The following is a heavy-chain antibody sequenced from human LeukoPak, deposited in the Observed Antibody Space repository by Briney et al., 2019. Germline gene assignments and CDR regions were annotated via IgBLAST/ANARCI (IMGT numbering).Heavy chain of an antibody. J-gene: IGHJ3*02. V-gene: IGHV3-7*01. CDR1: GSTFSSYW. CDR3: ARPCRSLFIAAAGFDAFDI. D-gene: IGHD6-13*01. Sequence: PGGSLRLSCAASGSTFSSYWMSWVRQAPGKGLEWVANIKQDGSEKYYVDSVKGRFTISRDNAKNSLYLQMNSLRAEDTAVYYCARPCRSLFIAAAGFDAFDIWGQGTMVTVSS. CDR2: IKQDGSEK.